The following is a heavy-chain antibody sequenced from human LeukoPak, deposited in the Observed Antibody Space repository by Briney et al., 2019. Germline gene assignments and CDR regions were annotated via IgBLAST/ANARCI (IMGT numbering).Heavy chain of an antibody. CDR1: GYSISSSNW. J-gene: IGHJ4*02. D-gene: IGHD3-22*01. CDR2: IYYSGST. V-gene: IGHV4-28*03. Sequence: PSDTLSLTCAVSGYSISSSNWWGWIRQPPGKGLEWIGYIYYSGSTNYNPPLKSRVTISVDTSKNQFSLKLSSVTAADTAVYYCARGKYTSGYYVYSFDYWGQGTLVTVSS. CDR3: ARGKYTSGYYVYSFDY.